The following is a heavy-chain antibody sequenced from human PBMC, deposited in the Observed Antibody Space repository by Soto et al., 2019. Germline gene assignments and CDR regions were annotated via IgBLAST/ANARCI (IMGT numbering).Heavy chain of an antibody. CDR2: TSGSGTTI. CDR1: GFTFSSYE. D-gene: IGHD6-13*01. CDR3: ARDSVSNWFQIDY. Sequence: EVQLVESGGGMVQPGGSLRLSCAASGFTFSSYEMNWVRQAPGKGLEWISYTSGSGTTIYYADSVKGRFTISRDNAKNLLYLQMNSLRAEDTAVYFCARDSVSNWFQIDYWGQGTLVTVSS. J-gene: IGHJ4*02. V-gene: IGHV3-48*03.